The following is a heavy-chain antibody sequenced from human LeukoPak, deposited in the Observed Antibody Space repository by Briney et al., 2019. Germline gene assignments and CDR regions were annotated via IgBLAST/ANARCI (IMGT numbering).Heavy chain of an antibody. V-gene: IGHV1-2*02. D-gene: IGHD6-19*01. Sequence: ASVKVSCKASGYTFIGYYMHWVRQAPGQGLEWMGWIDLYSGGTHFAQRFQGRVSMTLDTSISTAYMELTRLTSDDTAVYYCARDGVAGSSDAFDIWGQGTMVTVSS. CDR3: ARDGVAGSSDAFDI. J-gene: IGHJ3*02. CDR1: GYTFIGYY. CDR2: IDLYSGGT.